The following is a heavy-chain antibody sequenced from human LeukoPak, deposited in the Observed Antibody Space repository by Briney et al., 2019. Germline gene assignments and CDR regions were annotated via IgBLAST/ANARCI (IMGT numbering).Heavy chain of an antibody. Sequence: GASVKVSCKASGYTFTGYYMHWVRQATGQGLEWMGWMNPNSGNTGYAQKFQGRVTMTRNTSISTAYMELSSLRSEDTAVYYCASIVVVPATYGMDVWGQGTTVTVSS. V-gene: IGHV1-8*02. J-gene: IGHJ6*02. CDR2: MNPNSGNT. CDR1: GYTFTGYY. D-gene: IGHD2-2*01. CDR3: ASIVVVPATYGMDV.